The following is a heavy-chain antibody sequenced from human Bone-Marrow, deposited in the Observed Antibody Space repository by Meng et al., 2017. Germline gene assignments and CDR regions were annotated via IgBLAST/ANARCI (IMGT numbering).Heavy chain of an antibody. D-gene: IGHD1-14*01. J-gene: IGHJ4*02. V-gene: IGHV4-31*01. CDR3: AREASPEYYFDY. CDR1: VGSISSGGYY. Sequence: VYQHEPAPGLLNPSPTPSLTCTFSVGSISSGGYYWSWIRQHPGKGLEWIGYIYYSGSTYYNPSLKSLVTISVDTSKNQFSLKLSSVTAADTAVYYCAREASPEYYFDYWGQGTLVTVSS. CDR2: IYYSGST.